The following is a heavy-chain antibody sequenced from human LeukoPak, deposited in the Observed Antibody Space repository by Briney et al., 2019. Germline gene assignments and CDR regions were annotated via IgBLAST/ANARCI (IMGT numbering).Heavy chain of an antibody. CDR2: IYYSGST. J-gene: IGHJ4*02. CDR3: ARERMTATH. CDR1: GGSISSSYYY. D-gene: IGHD2-21*02. V-gene: IGHV4-39*02. Sequence: PSETLSLTCTVSGGSISSSYYYWGWIRQPPGKGLEWIGSIYYSGSTYYNPSLKSRVTISVDTSKNQFSLKLRSVTAADTAVYYCARERMTATHWGQGTLVTVSS.